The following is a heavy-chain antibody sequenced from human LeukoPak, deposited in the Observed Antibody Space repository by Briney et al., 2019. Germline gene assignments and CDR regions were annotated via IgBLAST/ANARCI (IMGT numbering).Heavy chain of an antibody. Sequence: GGSLRLSCAASGFTFSSYELNWVRQAPGKGLEWVSYISSDGASIYYADSVKGRFTISRDNAQNSLFLQMDSLRDEDTSIYYCARGKNGVGGYDILIDYWGQGTLVTVYS. V-gene: IGHV3-48*03. CDR2: ISSDGASI. CDR1: GFTFSSYE. CDR3: ARGKNGVGGYDILIDY. J-gene: IGHJ4*02. D-gene: IGHD3-9*01.